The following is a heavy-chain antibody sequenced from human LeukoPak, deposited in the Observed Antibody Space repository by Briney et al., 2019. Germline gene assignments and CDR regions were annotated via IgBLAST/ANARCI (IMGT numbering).Heavy chain of an antibody. CDR1: GGSFSGYY. Sequence: SETLSLTCAVYGGSFSGYYWSWIRQPPGKGLEWIGEINHSGSTNYNPSLKSRVTISVDTSKNQFSLKLSSVTAADTAVYYCARHLYYDSSGYYYWGQGTLVTVSS. J-gene: IGHJ4*02. V-gene: IGHV4-34*01. CDR3: ARHLYYDSSGYYY. CDR2: INHSGST. D-gene: IGHD3-22*01.